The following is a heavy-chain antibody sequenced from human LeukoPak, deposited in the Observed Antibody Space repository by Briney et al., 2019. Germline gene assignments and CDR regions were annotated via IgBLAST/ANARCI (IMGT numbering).Heavy chain of an antibody. CDR2: IYYSGST. CDR3: ARDSSWSDYYFDY. CDR1: GGPISSGGYY. D-gene: IGHD6-13*01. J-gene: IGHJ4*02. Sequence: KSSQTLSLTCTVSGGPISSGGYYWSWIRQHPGKGLEWIGYIYYSGSTYYNPSLKSRVTISVDTSKNQFSLKLSSVTAADTAVYYCARDSSWSDYYFDYWGQGTLVTVSS. V-gene: IGHV4-31*03.